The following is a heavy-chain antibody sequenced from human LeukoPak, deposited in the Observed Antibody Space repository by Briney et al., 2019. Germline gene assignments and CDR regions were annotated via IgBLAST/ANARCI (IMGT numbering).Heavy chain of an antibody. CDR3: ASFNYYDSSGYYYVLEAFDI. CDR2: IYYSGST. Sequence: SQTLSLTCTVSGGSISSGDYYWSWIRQPPGKGLEWIGYIYYSGSTYYNPSLKIRVTISVDTSKNQFSLKLSSVTAADTAVYYCASFNYYDSSGYYYVLEAFDIWGQGTMVTVSS. V-gene: IGHV4-30-4*08. CDR1: GGSISSGDYY. J-gene: IGHJ3*02. D-gene: IGHD3-22*01.